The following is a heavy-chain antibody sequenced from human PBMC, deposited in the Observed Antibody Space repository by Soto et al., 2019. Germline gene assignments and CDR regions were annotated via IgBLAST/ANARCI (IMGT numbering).Heavy chain of an antibody. CDR2: ISSSSSYI. V-gene: IGHV3-21*01. D-gene: IGHD3-16*01. Sequence: EVQLVESGGGLVKPGGSLRLSCAASGFTFSSYSMNWVRQAPGKELEWVSSISSSSSYIYYADSVKGRFTISRDNAKNSLYLQMNSLRAEDTAVYYCARGLRGYYWYFDLWGRGTLVTVSS. CDR1: GFTFSSYS. J-gene: IGHJ2*01. CDR3: ARGLRGYYWYFDL.